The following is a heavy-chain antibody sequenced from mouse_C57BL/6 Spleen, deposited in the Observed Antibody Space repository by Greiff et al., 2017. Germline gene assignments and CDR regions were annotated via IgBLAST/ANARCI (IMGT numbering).Heavy chain of an antibody. V-gene: IGHV5S21*01. CDR1: GFTFSSYA. CDR2: ISSGSDYI. J-gene: IGHJ3*01. Sequence: EVKLVESGEGLVRPGGSLKLSCAASGFTFSSYAMSWVRQTPEKRLEWVAYISSGSDYIYYADTVKGRFTISTDKAGSTAYLQLSSLTSEDSAVYYCARDALLGDTAYWGQGTLVTVSA. D-gene: IGHD3-1*01. CDR3: ARDALLGDTAY.